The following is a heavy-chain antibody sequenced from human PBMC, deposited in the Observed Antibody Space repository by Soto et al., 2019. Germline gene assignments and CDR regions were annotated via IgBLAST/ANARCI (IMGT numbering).Heavy chain of an antibody. Sequence: ASVKVSCKASGYTFTGYYMHWVRQAPGQGLEWMGWINPNSGGTNYAQKFQGWVTMTRDTSISTAYMELSRLRSDDTAVYYCARDLRGSTSYYYGMDVWGQGTTVTVSS. CDR1: GYTFTGYY. V-gene: IGHV1-2*04. D-gene: IGHD1-26*01. J-gene: IGHJ6*02. CDR2: INPNSGGT. CDR3: ARDLRGSTSYYYGMDV.